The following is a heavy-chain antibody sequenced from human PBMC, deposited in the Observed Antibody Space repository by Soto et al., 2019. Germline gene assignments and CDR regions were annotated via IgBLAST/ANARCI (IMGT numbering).Heavy chain of an antibody. CDR3: AIIEKGGLDV. Sequence: EVQLVESGGGLVQPGRSLRLSCAASGFTFDDYAMHWVRQAPGKGPEWVSGISWNSGNIGYAGSVKGRFSISRDNAKNALHLPMNSLRTEGTALYYCAIIEKGGLDVWGQGTTVTGSS. V-gene: IGHV3-9*01. CDR1: GFTFDDYA. CDR2: ISWNSGNI. J-gene: IGHJ6*02.